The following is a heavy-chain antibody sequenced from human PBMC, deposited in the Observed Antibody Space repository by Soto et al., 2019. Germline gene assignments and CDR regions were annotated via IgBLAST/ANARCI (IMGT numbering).Heavy chain of an antibody. D-gene: IGHD3-22*01. J-gene: IGHJ3*02. CDR1: GGTFSSYA. CDR3: AREHLPYYYDSSALLGAFDI. CDR2: IIPIFGTA. V-gene: IGHV1-69*01. Sequence: QVQLVQSGAEVKKPGSSVKVSCKASGGTFSSYAISWVRQAPGQGLEWMGGIIPIFGTANYAQKFQGRVTSTADESTSTAYMELSSLRSEDTAVYYCAREHLPYYYDSSALLGAFDIWGQGTMVTVSS.